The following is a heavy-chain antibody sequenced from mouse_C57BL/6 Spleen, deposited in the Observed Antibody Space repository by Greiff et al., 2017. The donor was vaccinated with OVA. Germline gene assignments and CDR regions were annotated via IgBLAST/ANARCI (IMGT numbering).Heavy chain of an antibody. CDR1: GYTFTSYW. D-gene: IGHD1-1*01. J-gene: IGHJ2*01. V-gene: IGHV1-55*01. CDR3: ARDYGSIHYFDY. Sequence: QVQLQQPGAELVKPGASVKMSCKASGYTFTSYWITWVKQRPGQGLEWIGDIYPGSGSTNYNEKFKSKATLTVDTSSSTAYMQLSSRTSEDSAVYYCARDYGSIHYFDYWGQGTTLTVSS. CDR2: IYPGSGST.